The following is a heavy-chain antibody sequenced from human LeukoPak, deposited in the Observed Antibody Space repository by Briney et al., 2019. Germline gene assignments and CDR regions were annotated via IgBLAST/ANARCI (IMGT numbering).Heavy chain of an antibody. D-gene: IGHD3-22*01. CDR2: INHSGST. V-gene: IGHV4-34*01. J-gene: IGHJ5*02. CDR3: ARHFDDSSGYLKP. Sequence: PSETLSLTCAVYGGSFSGYYWSWIRQPPGKGLEWIGEINHSGSTYYNPSLKSRVTISVDTSKNQFSLKLSSVTAADTAVYYCARHFDDSSGYLKPWGQGTLVTVSS. CDR1: GGSFSGYY.